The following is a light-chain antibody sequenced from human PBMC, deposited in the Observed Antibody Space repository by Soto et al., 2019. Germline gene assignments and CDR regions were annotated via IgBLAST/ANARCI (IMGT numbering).Light chain of an antibody. CDR3: SSYTSSSTPVV. Sequence: QSVLTQPASVSGSPGQSITISCTGTSSDVGGYNYVSWYQQHPGKAPKLMIYDVSNRPSGVSNRFSGSKSGNTASLTISGLKAEDEAEYYCSSYTSSSTPVVFGGGTKLTVL. CDR1: SSDVGGYNY. J-gene: IGLJ2*01. CDR2: DVS. V-gene: IGLV2-14*01.